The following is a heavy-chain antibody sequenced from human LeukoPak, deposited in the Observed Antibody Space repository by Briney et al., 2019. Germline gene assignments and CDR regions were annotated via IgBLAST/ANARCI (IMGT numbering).Heavy chain of an antibody. CDR3: VRRVPNCNGTICYRLPNWFDP. D-gene: IGHD2-2*01. V-gene: IGHV4-30-4*08. Sequence: SETLSLTCTVSGGSISSGDYYWSWIRQPPGKGLEWIGYIYYSGSTYYNPSLKSRVTISADTSKNQFSLKLSSVTAADTAVYYCVRRVPNCNGTICYRLPNWFDPWGQGTLVTVSP. J-gene: IGHJ5*02. CDR1: GGSISSGDYY. CDR2: IYYSGST.